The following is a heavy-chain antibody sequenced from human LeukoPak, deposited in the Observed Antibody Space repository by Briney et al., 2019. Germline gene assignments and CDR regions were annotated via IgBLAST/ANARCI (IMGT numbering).Heavy chain of an antibody. Sequence: GGSLRLSCAASGFTFSSYSMNWVRQAPGKGLEWVSYISSSSSTIYYADSVKGRFTISRDNSKNTLYLQMNSLRAEDTAVYYCARDHPNYYDSSGSADAFDIWGQGTMVTVSS. V-gene: IGHV3-48*01. J-gene: IGHJ3*02. CDR1: GFTFSSYS. CDR2: ISSSSSTI. D-gene: IGHD3-22*01. CDR3: ARDHPNYYDSSGSADAFDI.